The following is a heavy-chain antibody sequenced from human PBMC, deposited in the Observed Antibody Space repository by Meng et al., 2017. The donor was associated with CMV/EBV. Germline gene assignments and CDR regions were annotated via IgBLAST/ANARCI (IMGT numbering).Heavy chain of an antibody. J-gene: IGHJ4*02. Sequence: TVSGGSVSSGSYYWSWIRQPPGKGLEWIGYIYYSGSTNYNPSLKSRVTISVDTSKNQFSLKLSSVTAADTAVYYCARVVNGWYWFDYWGQGTLVTVSS. D-gene: IGHD6-19*01. V-gene: IGHV4-61*01. CDR2: IYYSGST. CDR1: GGSVSSGSYY. CDR3: ARVVNGWYWFDY.